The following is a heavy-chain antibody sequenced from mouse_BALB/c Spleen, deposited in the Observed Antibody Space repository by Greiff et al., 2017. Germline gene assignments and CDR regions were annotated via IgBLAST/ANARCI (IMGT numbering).Heavy chain of an antibody. CDR1: SYSITSGYY. J-gene: IGHJ4*01. D-gene: IGHD1-1*01. Sequence: EVQRVESGPGLVKPSQSLSLTCSVTSYSITSGYYWNWIRQFPGNKLEWMGYISYDGSNNYNPSLKNRISITRDTSKNQFFLKLNSVTTEDTATYYCARYYYGSSYGMDYWGQGTSVTVSS. CDR2: ISYDGSN. V-gene: IGHV3-6*02. CDR3: ARYYYGSSYGMDY.